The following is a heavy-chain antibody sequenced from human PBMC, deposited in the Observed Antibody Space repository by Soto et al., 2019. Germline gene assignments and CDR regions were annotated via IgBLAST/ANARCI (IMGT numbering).Heavy chain of an antibody. CDR3: AKDRGWSSPDLDY. J-gene: IGHJ4*02. Sequence: QVQLVESGGGVVQPGRSLRLSCAASGFTFSSFGMHWVRQVPGKGLEWVALISYDGSKKYYADSVKGRFTISRDKSKNTLYLQMNSLRVEDTAFYYFAKDRGWSSPDLDYWGQGTLVTVSS. D-gene: IGHD3-10*01. V-gene: IGHV3-30*18. CDR2: ISYDGSKK. CDR1: GFTFSSFG.